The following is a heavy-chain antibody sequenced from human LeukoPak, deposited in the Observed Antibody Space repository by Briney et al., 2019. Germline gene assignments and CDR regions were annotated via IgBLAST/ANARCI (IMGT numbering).Heavy chain of an antibody. J-gene: IGHJ3*02. V-gene: IGHV3-74*03. D-gene: IGHD2-15*01. Sequence: GGSLRLSCAASGFTFSSYWMHWVRQAPGKGLVWASRINHDGSSTTYADSVKGRFTISRDNAKNTLYLQMNSLRAEDTAVYYCARVGADCSGDRCYWTYDAFDIWGQGTMVTVSS. CDR3: ARVGADCSGDRCYWTYDAFDI. CDR1: GFTFSSYW. CDR2: INHDGSST.